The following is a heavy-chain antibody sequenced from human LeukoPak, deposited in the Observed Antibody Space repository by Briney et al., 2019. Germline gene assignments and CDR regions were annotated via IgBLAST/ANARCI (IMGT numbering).Heavy chain of an antibody. D-gene: IGHD6-19*01. CDR2: ISFDGNNK. CDR3: ARDWAAGSGWYSTVGY. J-gene: IGHJ4*02. V-gene: IGHV3-30*04. Sequence: PGGSLRLSCAASGFSFSSLAMHWVRQTPGKGLEWVALISFDGNNKYYADSVKGRFTISRDNSKNTLYLQMTSLRAEDTAVYYCARDWAAGSGWYSTVGYWGQGTLVTLSS. CDR1: GFSFSSLA.